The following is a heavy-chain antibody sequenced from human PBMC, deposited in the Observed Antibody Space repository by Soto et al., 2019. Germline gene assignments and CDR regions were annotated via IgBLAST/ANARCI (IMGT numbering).Heavy chain of an antibody. J-gene: IGHJ4*02. D-gene: IGHD3-10*01. CDR2: IIPIFGTA. CDR1: GGTFSSYA. Sequence: QVQLVQSGAEVKKPGSSVKVSCKASGGTFSSYAISWVRQAPGQGLEWMGGIIPIFGTANYAQKFQGRVTITADESTSTAYMELSSLRSEDTAVYYCARGRRVRGVIQCSPLGYWGQGTLVTVSS. V-gene: IGHV1-69*01. CDR3: ARGRRVRGVIQCSPLGY.